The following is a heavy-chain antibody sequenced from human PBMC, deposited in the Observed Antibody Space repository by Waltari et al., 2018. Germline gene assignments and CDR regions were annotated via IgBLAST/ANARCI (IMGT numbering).Heavy chain of an antibody. D-gene: IGHD6-13*01. Sequence: EVQLVESGGGLVKPGGSIRLSCAASGFTFNTKSMTWVRQASGRGLEWVSSISSSGSYIYYAGSVKGRFTISRDNAKNSLYLQMNSLRVEDTAVYYCARGGEQQLVYYYMDVWGKGTTVTISS. CDR2: ISSSGSYI. CDR3: ARGGEQQLVYYYMDV. CDR1: GFTFNTKS. J-gene: IGHJ6*03. V-gene: IGHV3-21*01.